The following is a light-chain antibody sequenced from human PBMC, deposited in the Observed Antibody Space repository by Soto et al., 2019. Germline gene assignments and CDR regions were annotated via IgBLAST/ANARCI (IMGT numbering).Light chain of an antibody. CDR3: QAWDSSTYVV. Sequence: SYELTQPPSVSVSPGQTASITCSGDKLGDKYACWYQQKPGQSPVLVIYQDSKRPSGIPEPFSGSNSGNTATLTISGTQAMDEADYYCQAWDSSTYVVFGGGTKLTVL. CDR1: KLGDKY. CDR2: QDS. J-gene: IGLJ2*01. V-gene: IGLV3-1*01.